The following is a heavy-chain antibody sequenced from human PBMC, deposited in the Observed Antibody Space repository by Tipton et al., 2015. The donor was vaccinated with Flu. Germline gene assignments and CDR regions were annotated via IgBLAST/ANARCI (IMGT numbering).Heavy chain of an antibody. J-gene: IGHJ3*01. V-gene: IGHV3-48*03. D-gene: IGHD3-10*01. Sequence: SLRLSCAAFGFTFGNYEMNWVRQAPGKGLEWVAYITSSGDTRHYADSVKGRFTISRDNAGTSLYLQMNSLRVEDTAVYYCARGDTYYYNRRGIRDAFDVWGQGTMVTVSS. CDR2: ITSSGDTR. CDR1: GFTFGNYE. CDR3: ARGDTYYYNRRGIRDAFDV.